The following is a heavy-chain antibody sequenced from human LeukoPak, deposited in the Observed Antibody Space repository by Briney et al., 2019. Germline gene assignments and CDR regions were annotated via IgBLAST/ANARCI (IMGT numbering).Heavy chain of an antibody. D-gene: IGHD3-10*01. Sequence: GGSLRLSCAASGFTFSSYGMHWVRQAPGKGLEWVAFIRYDGSNKYYADSVKGRFTISRDNSKNTLYLQMNSLRAEDTAVYYCAKGTAYGSGSPTPYYFDYWGQGTLVTVSS. CDR1: GFTFSSYG. CDR2: IRYDGSNK. V-gene: IGHV3-30*02. J-gene: IGHJ4*02. CDR3: AKGTAYGSGSPTPYYFDY.